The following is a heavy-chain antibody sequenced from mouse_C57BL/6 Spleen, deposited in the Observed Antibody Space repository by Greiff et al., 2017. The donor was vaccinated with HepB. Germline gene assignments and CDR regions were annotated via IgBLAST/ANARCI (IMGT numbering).Heavy chain of an antibody. CDR2: IDPENGDT. J-gene: IGHJ3*01. V-gene: IGHV14-4*01. Sequence: VQLMESGAELVRPGASVKLSCTASGFNIKDDYMHWVKQTPEQGLEWIGWIDPENGDTEYASKFQGRGTITAGTSSNTAYLQLSSMTSEDTAVYYCTEGIYCGYDCFAYWGEGTLVTVSA. D-gene: IGHD2-2*01. CDR1: GFNIKDDY. CDR3: TEGIYCGYDCFAY.